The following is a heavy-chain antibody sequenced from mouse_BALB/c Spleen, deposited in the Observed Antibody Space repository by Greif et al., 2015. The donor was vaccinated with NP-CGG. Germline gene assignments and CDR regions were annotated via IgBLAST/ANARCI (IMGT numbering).Heavy chain of an antibody. CDR3: ARDANWVFDY. J-gene: IGHJ2*01. CDR1: GFNIKDTY. CDR2: IDPANGNT. V-gene: IGHV14-3*02. D-gene: IGHD4-1*01. Sequence: EVQLQQSGAELVKPGASVKLSCTASGFNIKDTYMHWVKQRPEQGLEWIGRIDPANGNTKYDPKFQGKATITADTSSNPAYLQLISLTSEDSAVYFCARDANWVFDYWGQGTTLTVSS.